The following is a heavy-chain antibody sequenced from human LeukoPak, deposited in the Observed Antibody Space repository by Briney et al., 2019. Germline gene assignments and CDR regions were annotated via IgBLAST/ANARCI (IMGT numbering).Heavy chain of an antibody. D-gene: IGHD6-19*01. Sequence: GGSLRLSCAASGFTFSSYEMNWVRQAPGKGLEWISYISSTGSTKYYGDSVKGRFTISRDNAKNSLWLRMNSLRAEDTAVYYCARGYSSGWYFFAYWGQGTLVTVSS. CDR1: GFTFSSYE. CDR2: ISSTGSTK. CDR3: ARGYSSGWYFFAY. V-gene: IGHV3-48*03. J-gene: IGHJ4*02.